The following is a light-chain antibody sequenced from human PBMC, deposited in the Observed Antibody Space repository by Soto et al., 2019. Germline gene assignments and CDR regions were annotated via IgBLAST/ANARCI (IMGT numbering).Light chain of an antibody. CDR3: QQYDSSPRT. J-gene: IGKJ1*01. V-gene: IGKV3-20*01. CDR2: GVS. CDR1: QSLSSRH. Sequence: ELVLTQSPGTLSLSPGERATLSCRASQSLSSRHLAWYQQKPGQAPRPLIYGVSSRATGIPDRFSGSGSGTDFTLTISRLEPEDLAVYYCQQYDSSPRTFGQGTKVEIK.